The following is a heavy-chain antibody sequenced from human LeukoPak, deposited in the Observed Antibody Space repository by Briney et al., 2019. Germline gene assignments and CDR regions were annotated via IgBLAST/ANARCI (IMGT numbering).Heavy chain of an antibody. Sequence: SETLSLTCTVSGGSVSSGSYYWSWIRQPPGKGLEWIGYIYYSGSTNYNPSLKSRVTISVDTSKNQFSLKLSSVTAADTAVYYCAGLVAAAWVDYWGQGTLVTVSS. CDR3: AGLVAAAWVDY. CDR2: IYYSGST. J-gene: IGHJ4*02. CDR1: GGSVSSGSYY. V-gene: IGHV4-61*01. D-gene: IGHD2-15*01.